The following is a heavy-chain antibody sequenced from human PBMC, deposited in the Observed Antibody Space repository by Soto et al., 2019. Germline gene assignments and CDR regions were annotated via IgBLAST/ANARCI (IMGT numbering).Heavy chain of an antibody. D-gene: IGHD4-17*01. CDR2: IYYSGST. CDR3: ARRGTTVTHWYFDL. Sequence: QLQLQESGPGLVKPSETLSLTCTVSGGSISSSSYYWGWIRQPPGKGLEWIGSIYYSGSTYYNPSLKSRVTISVDTSKNQFSLKLSSVTAADTAVCYCARRGTTVTHWYFDLWGRGTLVTVSS. CDR1: GGSISSSSYY. J-gene: IGHJ2*01. V-gene: IGHV4-39*01.